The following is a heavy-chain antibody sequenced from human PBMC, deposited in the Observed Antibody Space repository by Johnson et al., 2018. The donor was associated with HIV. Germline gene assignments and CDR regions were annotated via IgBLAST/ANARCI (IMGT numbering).Heavy chain of an antibody. D-gene: IGHD5-18*01. CDR2: IYSGGST. CDR1: GFTVSSNY. Sequence: VQLVESGGGLVQPGGSLRLSCAASGFTVSSNYMSWVRQAPGKGLEWVSVIYSGGSTYYADSVTGRFTISRDNSKNTLYLQMNSLRAEDTAVYYCARVTHIQLWANDAFDIWGQGTMVTVSS. CDR3: ARVTHIQLWANDAFDI. V-gene: IGHV3-66*01. J-gene: IGHJ3*02.